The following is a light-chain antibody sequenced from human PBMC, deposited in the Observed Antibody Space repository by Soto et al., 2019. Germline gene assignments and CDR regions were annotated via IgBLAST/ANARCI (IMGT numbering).Light chain of an antibody. Sequence: QSVLTQPPSASGTPGQRVTISCSGSNSNIGSNTVNWYQQLPGTAHKLLIYYDNLRPSGVPDRISGSKSGTSASLAISGLQSDDEADYYCAAWYDSLNGRVFGTGTKLTVL. J-gene: IGLJ1*01. V-gene: IGLV1-44*01. CDR2: YDN. CDR1: NSNIGSNT. CDR3: AAWYDSLNGRV.